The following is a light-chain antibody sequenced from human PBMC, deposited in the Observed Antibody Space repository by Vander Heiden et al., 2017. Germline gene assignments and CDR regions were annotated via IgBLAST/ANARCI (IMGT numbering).Light chain of an antibody. CDR2: DNI. CDR3: QSYDSSLGGHVV. Sequence: QSVLTQPPSVSGAPGQRVTISCTGSTSTIGAGYDVHWYQQLPGTAPKLLIYDNINRPSGVPDRFSGSKSGTSASLAITGLQAEDEADYCCQSYDSSLGGHVVFGGGTKLTVL. V-gene: IGLV1-40*01. CDR1: TSTIGAGYD. J-gene: IGLJ2*01.